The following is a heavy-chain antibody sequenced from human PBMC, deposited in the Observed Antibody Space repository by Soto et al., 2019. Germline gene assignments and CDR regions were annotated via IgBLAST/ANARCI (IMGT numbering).Heavy chain of an antibody. V-gene: IGHV1-69*01. Sequence: QVQLVQSGAEVKKPGSSVKVSCKASGGTFNNYPITWVRQAPGQGLDWMGGIIPVIGTTNYAQKFQGRVRITAGESTTTAYMELISLTSEDTAVYYCASSYGTSWYGDYWGQGTLVTVSS. D-gene: IGHD6-13*01. CDR1: GGTFNNYP. J-gene: IGHJ4*02. CDR2: IIPVIGTT. CDR3: ASSYGTSWYGDY.